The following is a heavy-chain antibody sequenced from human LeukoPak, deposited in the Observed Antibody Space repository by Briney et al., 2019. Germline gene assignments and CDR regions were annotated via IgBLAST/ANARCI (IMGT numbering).Heavy chain of an antibody. J-gene: IGHJ4*02. V-gene: IGHV1-2*02. CDR3: ARETANYYSSGWYMR. CDR2: IKPNSGGT. D-gene: IGHD6-19*01. Sequence: ASVKVSFKASGYTFTGYYMHWVRQAPGQGLEWMGWIKPNSGGTNYAQKFQGRVTMTRDTSISTAYMELSRLRSDDTAVYYCARETANYYSSGWYMRWGQGTLVTVSS. CDR1: GYTFTGYY.